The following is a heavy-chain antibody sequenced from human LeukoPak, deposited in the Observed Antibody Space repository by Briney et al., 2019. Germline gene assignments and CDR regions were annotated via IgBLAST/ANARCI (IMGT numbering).Heavy chain of an antibody. V-gene: IGHV4-31*03. CDR1: GGSISSGGYY. Sequence: SETLSLTCTVSGGSISSGGYYWSWIRQHPGKGLEWIGYIYYSGSTYYNPSLRSRVTISVDTSKNQFSLKLSSVTAADTAVYYCATMTIFGVVIDDVWGKGTTVTASS. CDR3: ATMTIFGVVIDDV. D-gene: IGHD3-3*01. J-gene: IGHJ6*04. CDR2: IYYSGST.